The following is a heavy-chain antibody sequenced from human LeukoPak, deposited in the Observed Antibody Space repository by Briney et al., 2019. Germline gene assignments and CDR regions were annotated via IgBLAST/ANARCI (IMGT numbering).Heavy chain of an antibody. CDR2: INQDGSAE. V-gene: IGHV3-7*01. J-gene: IGHJ6*02. Sequence: PGGSLRLSCEASGFTFKDFYMTWVRQAPGTGLEWVATINQDGSAEYYVDSAKGRFTMSRDNAKNSVFLQMDSLRAEETAVYYCARSVGAGNNYFYYGMDVWGQGTTVTVSS. CDR1: GFTFKDFY. CDR3: ARSVGAGNNYFYYGMDV. D-gene: IGHD1-26*01.